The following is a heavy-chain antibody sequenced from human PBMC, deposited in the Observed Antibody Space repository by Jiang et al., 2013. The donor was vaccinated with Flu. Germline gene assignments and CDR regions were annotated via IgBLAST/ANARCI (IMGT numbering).Heavy chain of an antibody. Sequence: LLKPSETLSLTCAVAGYSISSGYYWGWIRQPPGKGLEWIGNIYHSGSTYYNPSLMSRVTISIHTSTNQFSLKLTSVTAADTAVYYCARRRDGYSPTGYFDYVGPG. CDR3: ARRRDGYSPTGYFDY. CDR1: GYSISSGYY. CDR2: IYHSGST. D-gene: IGHD5-24*01. V-gene: IGHV4-38-2*01. J-gene: IGHJ4*02.